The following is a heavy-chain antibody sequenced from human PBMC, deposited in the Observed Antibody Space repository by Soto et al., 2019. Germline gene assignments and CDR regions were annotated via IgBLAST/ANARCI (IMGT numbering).Heavy chain of an antibody. J-gene: IGHJ6*02. Sequence: EVQLLESGGGLVQPGGSLRLSCAASGFTFNRFAMTWVRQAPGKGLEWVSTIGASGDNTFYADSVKGRFTIYRDNSGDTLFLQMNRLRAEDTALYYCAKLGYCSGGTCYLDYYNGLDVWGQGTTVTVSS. V-gene: IGHV3-23*01. D-gene: IGHD2-15*01. CDR1: GFTFNRFA. CDR3: AKLGYCSGGTCYLDYYNGLDV. CDR2: IGASGDNT.